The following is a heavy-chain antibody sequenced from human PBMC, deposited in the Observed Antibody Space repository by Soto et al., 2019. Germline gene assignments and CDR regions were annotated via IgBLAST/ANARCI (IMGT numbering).Heavy chain of an antibody. CDR3: LKDRIAAAGTGAVRGWFDP. CDR1: GFTFSSYA. Sequence: GGSLRLSCSASGFTFSSYAMHWVRQAPGKGLEYVSAISSNGGSTYYADSVKGRFTISRDNSKNTLYLQMSSLRAEDTAVYYCLKDRIAAAGTGAVRGWFDPWGQGTLVTVSS. D-gene: IGHD6-13*01. J-gene: IGHJ5*02. V-gene: IGHV3-64D*06. CDR2: ISSNGGST.